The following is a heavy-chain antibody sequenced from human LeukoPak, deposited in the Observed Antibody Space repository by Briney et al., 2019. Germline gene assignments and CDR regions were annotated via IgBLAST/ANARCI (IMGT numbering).Heavy chain of an antibody. V-gene: IGHV1-69*05. CDR1: GGTFSSYA. J-gene: IGHJ5*02. CDR3: AREQMTSDANWFDP. CDR2: IIPIFGTA. Sequence: SVEVSCKASGGTFSSYAISWVRQAPGQGLEWMGGIIPIFGTANYAQKFQGRVTMTRDTSTSTVYMELSSLRSEDTAFYYCAREQMTSDANWFDPWGQGTLVTVSS. D-gene: IGHD4-11*01.